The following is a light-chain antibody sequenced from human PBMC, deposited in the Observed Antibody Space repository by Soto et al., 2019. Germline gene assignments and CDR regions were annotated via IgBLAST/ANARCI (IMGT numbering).Light chain of an antibody. V-gene: IGKV3-20*01. CDR2: GAS. CDR3: QQYGSSPPT. Sequence: EIVLTQSPGTLSLSPGERATLSCRASQSVSNSFLAWYQQNPGQAPRLLISGASSRATGIPDRFSGSGSGTHFTLTISRLEPEDFAVYYCQQYGSSPPTFGQGTKGDIK. J-gene: IGKJ1*01. CDR1: QSVSNSF.